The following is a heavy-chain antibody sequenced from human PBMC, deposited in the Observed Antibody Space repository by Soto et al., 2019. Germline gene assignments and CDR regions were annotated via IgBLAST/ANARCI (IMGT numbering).Heavy chain of an antibody. J-gene: IGHJ4*02. CDR3: ARHITLCYLLVPGASDY. Sequence: GESLKISCQASGYSFTNYWISSVRQMPGKALAWAGRIDPDASYNNYSPPFQGHVTISVDKSISTAFLQWNSLKASDTGIYYCARHITLCYLLVPGASDYWGQGTRVTVSS. D-gene: IGHD2-21*01. CDR1: GYSFTNYW. V-gene: IGHV5-10-1*01. CDR2: IDPDASYN.